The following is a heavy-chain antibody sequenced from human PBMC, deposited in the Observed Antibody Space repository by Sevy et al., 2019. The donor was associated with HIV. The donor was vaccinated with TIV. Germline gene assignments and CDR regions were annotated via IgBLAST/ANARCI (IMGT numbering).Heavy chain of an antibody. CDR3: AKGVWGEGEGDPPFDY. J-gene: IGHJ4*02. D-gene: IGHD3-16*01. Sequence: GGSLRLSCAASGFTFSSYAMSWVRQAPGKGLEWVSAISGSGGSTYYADSVKGRFTISRDNSKNTLYLQMNSLRAEDAAVYYCAKGVWGEGEGDPPFDYWGQGTLVTVSS. CDR1: GFTFSSYA. CDR2: ISGSGGST. V-gene: IGHV3-23*01.